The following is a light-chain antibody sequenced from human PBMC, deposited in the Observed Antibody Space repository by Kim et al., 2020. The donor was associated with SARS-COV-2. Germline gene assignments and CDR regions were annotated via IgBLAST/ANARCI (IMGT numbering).Light chain of an antibody. V-gene: IGLV3-1*01. CDR1: KLGDKY. CDR2: QDS. CDR3: QPWASSTWV. J-gene: IGLJ3*02. Sequence: SYELTQPPSVSVSPGQTASITCSGDKLGDKYACWYQQKPGQSPVLVIYQDSKRPSGIPERFSGSNSGNTATLTISGTQAMDEADYYCQPWASSTWVFGGG.